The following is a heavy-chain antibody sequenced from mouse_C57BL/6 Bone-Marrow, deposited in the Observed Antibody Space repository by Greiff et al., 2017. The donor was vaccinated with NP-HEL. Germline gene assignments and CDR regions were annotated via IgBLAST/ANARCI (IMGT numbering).Heavy chain of an antibody. D-gene: IGHD4-1*01. Sequence: VQLKESGPVLVKPGASVKMSCKASGYTFTDYYMNWVKQSHGKSLEWIGVINPYNGGTSYNQKFKGKATLTVDKSSSTAYMELNSLTSEDSAVYYCARAWDIDYWGQGTTLTVSS. J-gene: IGHJ2*01. CDR3: ARAWDIDY. CDR2: INPYNGGT. V-gene: IGHV1-19*01. CDR1: GYTFTDYY.